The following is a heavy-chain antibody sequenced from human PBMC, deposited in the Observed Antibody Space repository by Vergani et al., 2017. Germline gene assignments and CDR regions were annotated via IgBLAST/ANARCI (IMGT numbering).Heavy chain of an antibody. V-gene: IGHV5-51*01. J-gene: IGHJ6*02. CDR2: IYPGDSDT. Sequence: EVQLVQSGAEVKKPGESLKISCKGSGYSFTSYWIGWVRQMPGKGLEWMGIIYPGDSDTRYSPSFQGQVTISADKTISTAYLQWSSLKASDTAMYYCAGQGHYYDSSCYYYGMDVWGQGTTVTVSS. D-gene: IGHD3-22*01. CDR1: GYSFTSYW. CDR3: AGQGHYYDSSCYYYGMDV.